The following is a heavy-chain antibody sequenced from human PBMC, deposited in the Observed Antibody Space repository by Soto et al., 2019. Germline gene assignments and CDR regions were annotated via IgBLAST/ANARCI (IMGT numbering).Heavy chain of an antibody. CDR1: GYTFTSYG. Sequence: QVQLVQSGAEVKKPGASVKVSCKPSGYTFTSYGVTWVRQAPGQGLEWVGWINTYNGATNYAQKLQRRVTMTKDTSTNTAYMELRSLTSDDTAVYFCARYCSGGIGHKGVPDFWVHGTLVTVSA. V-gene: IGHV1-18*01. CDR2: INTYNGAT. CDR3: ARYCSGGIGHKGVPDF. J-gene: IGHJ4*01. D-gene: IGHD2-15*01.